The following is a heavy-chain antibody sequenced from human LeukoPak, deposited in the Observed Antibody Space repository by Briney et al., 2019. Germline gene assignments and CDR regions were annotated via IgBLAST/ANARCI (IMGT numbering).Heavy chain of an antibody. V-gene: IGHV3-23*01. CDR1: GFAFTSYG. CDR3: AKDARRYSGWYFFDH. CDR2: ISGSGGRT. D-gene: IGHD6-19*01. J-gene: IGHJ4*02. Sequence: GGSLRLSCAASGFAFTSYGMSWVRQAPGKGLEWVSAISGSGGRTYYADSVKGRFTISRDNSKNTLYLQMNSLRVDDTAVYYCAKDARRYSGWYFFDHWGQGTLVTVSS.